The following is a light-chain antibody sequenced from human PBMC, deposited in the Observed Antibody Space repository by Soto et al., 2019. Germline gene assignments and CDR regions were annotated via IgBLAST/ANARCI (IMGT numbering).Light chain of an antibody. J-gene: IGLJ1*01. CDR3: CSYAGSSTYV. CDR1: SRDVGGYNL. Sequence: QSVLTQPASVSGSPGQSITISGTGTSRDVGGYNLVSWNQQHPGKVPKLMIYEVSKRPSGVSNRFSGSKSGNTASLTISGLHAEDEADYYCCSYAGSSTYVFGTGTKVTVL. CDR2: EVS. V-gene: IGLV2-23*02.